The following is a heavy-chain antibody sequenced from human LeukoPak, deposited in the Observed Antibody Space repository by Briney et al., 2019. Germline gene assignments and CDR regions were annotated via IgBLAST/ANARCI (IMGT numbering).Heavy chain of an antibody. J-gene: IGHJ6*03. V-gene: IGHV4-59*01. CDR1: GGSISSYY. CDR2: IYYSGST. D-gene: IGHD6-13*01. CDR3: ARDHKGSSWYGSYYYYMDV. Sequence: PSETLSLTCTVSGGSISSYYWSWIRQPPGKGLEWIGYIYYSGSTNYNPSLKSRVTISVDTSKNQFSLKLSSVTAADTAVYYCARDHKGSSWYGSYYYYMDVWGKGTTVTVSS.